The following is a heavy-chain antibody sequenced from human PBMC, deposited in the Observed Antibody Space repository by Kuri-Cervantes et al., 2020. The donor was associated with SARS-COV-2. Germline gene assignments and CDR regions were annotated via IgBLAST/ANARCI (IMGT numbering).Heavy chain of an antibody. D-gene: IGHD3-16*01. CDR2: IVVGSGDT. CDR1: GFTLTGST. J-gene: IGHJ4*02. Sequence: SVKVSCKTSGFTLTGSTIQWVRQARGQGLEWIGWIVVGSGDTSYAQEFQDRVTITRDMSTATAYMELRTLRSEDTAVYFCSLDDFDYWGQGTLVTVSS. CDR3: SLDDFDY. V-gene: IGHV1-58*02.